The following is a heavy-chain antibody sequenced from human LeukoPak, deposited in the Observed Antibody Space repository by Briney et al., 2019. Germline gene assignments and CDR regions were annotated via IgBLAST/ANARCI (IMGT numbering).Heavy chain of an antibody. CDR3: ARDPLWFGELGAFDI. V-gene: IGHV3-11*06. Sequence: PGGSLRLSCAASGLTFTDYYMNWIRQAPGKGLEWVSYISSSSSYTNYADSVKGRFTISRDNAKNSLYLQMNSLRAEDTAVYYCARDPLWFGELGAFDIGGQGTMVTVSS. J-gene: IGHJ3*02. D-gene: IGHD3-10*01. CDR1: GLTFTDYY. CDR2: ISSSSSYT.